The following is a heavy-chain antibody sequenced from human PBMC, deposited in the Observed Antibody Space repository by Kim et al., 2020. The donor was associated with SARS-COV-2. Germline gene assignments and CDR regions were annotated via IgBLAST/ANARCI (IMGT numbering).Heavy chain of an antibody. CDR3: ARRIGIVVVPAADNFDY. J-gene: IGHJ4*02. CDR1: GGSISSSSYY. V-gene: IGHV4-39*01. Sequence: SETLSLTCTVSGGSISSSSYYWGWIRQPPGKGLEWIGSIYYSGSTYYNPSLKSRVTISVDTSKNQFSLKLSSVTAADTAVYYCARRIGIVVVPAADNFDYWGQGTLVTVSS. D-gene: IGHD2-2*01. CDR2: IYYSGST.